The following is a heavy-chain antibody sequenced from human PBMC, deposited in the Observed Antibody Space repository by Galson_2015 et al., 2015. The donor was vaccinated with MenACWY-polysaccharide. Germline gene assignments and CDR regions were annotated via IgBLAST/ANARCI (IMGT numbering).Heavy chain of an antibody. CDR3: AKDSTDFWSVAGRFDH. V-gene: IGHV3-23*01. Sequence: SLRLSCAASGFTFSNYAMSWVRQAPGKGLEWVSTIGGSGSNTHYADSVKDRFTISRDNSKNTLSLQMNSLRAEDTAVYYCAKDSTDFWSVAGRFDHWGQGTLVTVSS. CDR1: GFTFSNYA. CDR2: IGGSGSNT. D-gene: IGHD3-3*01. J-gene: IGHJ5*02.